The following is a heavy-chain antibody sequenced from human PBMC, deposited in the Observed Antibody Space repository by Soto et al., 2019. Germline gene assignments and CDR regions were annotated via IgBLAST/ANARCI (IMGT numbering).Heavy chain of an antibody. Sequence: QVQLQESGPGLVKPSQTLSLTCTVSVASISSGGYYWSWIRQHPGKGLEWIGYIYYSGSTYYNLSLQSRVTISVDASKHQFSPKLSSVTAAYAAVYYCAIYDSSGSRGFQHWGQGTLVTVSS. J-gene: IGHJ1*01. CDR1: VASISSGGYY. CDR2: IYYSGST. V-gene: IGHV4-31*03. D-gene: IGHD3-22*01. CDR3: AIYDSSGSRGFQH.